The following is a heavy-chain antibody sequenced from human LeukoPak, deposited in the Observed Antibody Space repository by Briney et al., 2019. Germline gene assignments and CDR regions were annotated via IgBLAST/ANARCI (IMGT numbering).Heavy chain of an antibody. J-gene: IGHJ6*02. CDR3: ASGYSYGYPYYYYGMDV. CDR1: GYIFTIYG. V-gene: IGHV1-18*01. CDR2: ISVYNGNA. Sequence: ASVKVSCKASGYIFTIYGISWVRQAPGQGLEWMGWISVYNGNANYAQKPQGRVTMTTDTSTSTAYMELRSLRSDDTAVYYCASGYSYGYPYYYYGMDVWGQGTTVTVSS. D-gene: IGHD5-18*01.